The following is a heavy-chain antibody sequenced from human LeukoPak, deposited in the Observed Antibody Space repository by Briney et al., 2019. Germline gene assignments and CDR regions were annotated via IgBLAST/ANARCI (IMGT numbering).Heavy chain of an antibody. V-gene: IGHV4-59*01. CDR2: IHNRGST. D-gene: IGHD5-18*01. CDR3: GRGADRVTFDY. J-gene: IGHJ4*02. CDR1: GGSINNYY. Sequence: SETLSLTCTVSGGSINNYYWSWLRQPPGKGLEWIGYIHNRGSTNSNPSLKSRVTISVDTSKNLFSLKLSSVTAADTAVFYCGRGADRVTFDYWGQGTLVTVSS.